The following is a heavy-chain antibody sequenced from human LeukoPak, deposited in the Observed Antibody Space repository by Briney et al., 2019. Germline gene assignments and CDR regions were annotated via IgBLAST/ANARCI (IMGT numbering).Heavy chain of an antibody. CDR1: GGXISSYY. Sequence: SETLSLTCTVSGGXISSYYWSWIRQPAGKGLEWIGRIYTSGSTNYNPSLKSRVTMSVDTSKNQFSLKLSSVTAADTAVYYCARDIAVAGTNLDYFDYWGQGTLVTVSS. J-gene: IGHJ4*02. CDR2: IYTSGST. V-gene: IGHV4-4*07. CDR3: ARDIAVAGTNLDYFDY. D-gene: IGHD6-19*01.